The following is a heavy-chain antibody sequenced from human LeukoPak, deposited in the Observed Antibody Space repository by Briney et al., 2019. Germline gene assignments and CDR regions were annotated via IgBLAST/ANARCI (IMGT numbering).Heavy chain of an antibody. CDR3: ARAVGNEPALSYYYYYGMDV. CDR1: GFTVSSNY. D-gene: IGHD1-1*01. Sequence: GGSLRLSCAASGFTVSSNYMSWVRQAPGKGLEWVSVIYSGGSTYYADSVKGRFTISRDNSKNTLYLQMNSLRAEDTAVYYCARAVGNEPALSYYYYYGMDVWGQGTTVTVSS. V-gene: IGHV3-66*01. CDR2: IYSGGST. J-gene: IGHJ6*02.